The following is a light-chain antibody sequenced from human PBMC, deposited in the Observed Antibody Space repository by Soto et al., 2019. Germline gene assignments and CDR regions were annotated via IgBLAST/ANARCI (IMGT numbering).Light chain of an antibody. V-gene: IGKV3-20*01. J-gene: IGKJ3*01. CDR3: QQYGTSPFT. CDR1: ERISSNF. Sequence: VLTQSPDTLSLSPGERATLSCRASERISSNFLAWYQQRPRQAPRLLIYGASTRACGIPNRFSGSGSGKDFVLTISRLEPEDFAVFFLQQYGTSPFTFGPGTTVEIK. CDR2: GAS.